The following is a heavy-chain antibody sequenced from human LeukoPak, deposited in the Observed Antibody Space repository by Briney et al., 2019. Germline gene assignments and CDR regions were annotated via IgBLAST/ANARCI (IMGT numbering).Heavy chain of an antibody. CDR3: VSGWGLWGGEY. CDR2: IYYSGST. V-gene: IGHV4-59*12. D-gene: IGHD3-16*01. CDR1: GGSLSGYY. J-gene: IGHJ4*02. Sequence: SETLSLTCAVSGGSLSGYYWTWIRQPPGKGLEWIGYIYYSGSTNYNPSLKSRVTISVDTSKNQFSLMLSSVTAADTAMYYCVSGWGLWGGEYWGQGTLVTVSS.